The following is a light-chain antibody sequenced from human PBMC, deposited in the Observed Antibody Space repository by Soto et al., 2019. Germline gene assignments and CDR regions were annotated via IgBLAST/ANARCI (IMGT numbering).Light chain of an antibody. Sequence: SYELTQPPSVSVAPGQTARITCGGNNIGSKSVHWYQQKPGQAPVLVVYDDSDWPSGIPERFSGSNSGNTATLTISRVEAGDEADYYCQVWDSSSDQSVFGTGTQLTVL. V-gene: IGLV3-21*02. CDR2: DDS. CDR1: NIGSKS. CDR3: QVWDSSSDQSV. J-gene: IGLJ1*01.